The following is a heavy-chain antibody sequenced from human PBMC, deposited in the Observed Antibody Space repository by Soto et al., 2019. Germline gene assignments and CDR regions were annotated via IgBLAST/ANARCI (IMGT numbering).Heavy chain of an antibody. CDR3: VRDNWNYAKGAFDI. V-gene: IGHV3-33*01. D-gene: IGHD1-7*01. J-gene: IGHJ3*02. Sequence: QVQLVESGGGVVQPGTSLRLSCAASGFTFSTYGIHWVRQAPGKGLAWVAVIWHDGSKEFYADSVKGRFTVSRDNSKNTMHLQMDSLGAEDTSVYYCVRDNWNYAKGAFDIWGQGTVVTVAS. CDR1: GFTFSTYG. CDR2: IWHDGSKE.